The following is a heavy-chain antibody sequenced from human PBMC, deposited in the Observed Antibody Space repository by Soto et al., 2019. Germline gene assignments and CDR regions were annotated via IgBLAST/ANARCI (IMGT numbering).Heavy chain of an antibody. J-gene: IGHJ6*02. CDR3: ARSITGTTYKGYYYGMDV. V-gene: IGHV1-69*12. CDR2: IIPIFGTA. CDR1: GDTFSSYA. D-gene: IGHD1-7*01. Sequence: QVQLVQSGAEVKKPGSSVKVSCKASGDTFSSYAISWVRQAPGQGLEWMGGIIPIFGTANYAQKFQGRVTITADESTSTAYMELSSLRSEDTAVYYCARSITGTTYKGYYYGMDVWGQGTTVTVSS.